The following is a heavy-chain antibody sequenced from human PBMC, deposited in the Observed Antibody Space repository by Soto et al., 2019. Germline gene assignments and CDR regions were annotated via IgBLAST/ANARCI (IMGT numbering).Heavy chain of an antibody. CDR1: GYAFTIYD. V-gene: IGHV1-8*01. Sequence: ASVKVSWKTSGYAFTIYDINWVRQATGQGLEWMGWMNPINGNTGYAQNFQGRVTLTRNTSIRTAYMELSSLTSEDTAIYYCARDPGISTPGTSVSDYWGQGTLVTVSS. CDR2: MNPINGNT. J-gene: IGHJ4*02. D-gene: IGHD6-13*01. CDR3: ARDPGISTPGTSVSDY.